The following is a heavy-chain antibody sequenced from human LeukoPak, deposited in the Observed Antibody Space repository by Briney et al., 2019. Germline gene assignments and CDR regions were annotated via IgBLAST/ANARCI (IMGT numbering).Heavy chain of an antibody. D-gene: IGHD6-19*01. CDR1: GFTFSSYA. CDR2: ISYDGSNK. V-gene: IGHV3-30*04. Sequence: GGSLRLSCAASGFTFSSYAMHWVRQAPGKGLEWVAVISYDGSNKYYADSVKGRFTISRDNSKNTLYLQMNSLRAEDTAVCYCARDSGIAVAGTFDYWGQGTLVTVSS. CDR3: ARDSGIAVAGTFDY. J-gene: IGHJ4*02.